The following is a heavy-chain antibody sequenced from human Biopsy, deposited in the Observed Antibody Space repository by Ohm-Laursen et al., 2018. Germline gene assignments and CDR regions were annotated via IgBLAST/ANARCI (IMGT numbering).Heavy chain of an antibody. V-gene: IGHV1-69*06. CDR1: GGTFSNYG. CDR3: ATKLTGYFHH. D-gene: IGHD3-9*01. CDR2: NIPILGTG. J-gene: IGHJ1*01. Sequence: SSVKVSCKAPGGTFSNYGVNWVRQAPGQGLEWLGGNIPILGTGNYAQKFQDRATVAADTSTSTATMELRSLRSDDTAVYYCATKLTGYFHHWGQGTLVIVSS.